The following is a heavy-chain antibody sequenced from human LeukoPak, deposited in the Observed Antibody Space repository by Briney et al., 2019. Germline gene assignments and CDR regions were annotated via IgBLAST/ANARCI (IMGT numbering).Heavy chain of an antibody. CDR3: ASLCTSCYSY. J-gene: IGHJ4*02. CDR2: IYYSGST. CDR1: GGSISSSSYY. Sequence: SETLSLTCTVSGGSISSSSYYWGWIRQPPGKGLEWIGSIYYSGSTYYNPSLKSRVTISVDTSKNQFSLKLSSVTAADTAVYYCASLCTSCYSYWGQGTLVTVSS. D-gene: IGHD2-2*01. V-gene: IGHV4-39*01.